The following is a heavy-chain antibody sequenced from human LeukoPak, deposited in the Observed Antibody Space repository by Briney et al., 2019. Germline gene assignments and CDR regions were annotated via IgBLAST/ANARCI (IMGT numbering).Heavy chain of an antibody. V-gene: IGHV4-38-2*02. CDR1: GYSISSGYY. CDR3: ARVPATAFDY. J-gene: IGHJ4*02. D-gene: IGHD2-2*01. CDR2: IYHSGST. Sequence: SETLSLTCTVSGYSISSGYYWGWIRQPPGKGLEWIGSIYHSGSTYYNPSLKSRVTISVDTSKNQFSLKLSSVTAADTAVYYCARVPATAFDYWGQGTLVTVSS.